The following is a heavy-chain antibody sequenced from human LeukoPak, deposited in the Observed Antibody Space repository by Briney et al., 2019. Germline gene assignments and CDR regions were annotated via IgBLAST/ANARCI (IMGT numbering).Heavy chain of an antibody. CDR2: INHSGST. CDR3: ARDSSSTDY. Sequence: SETLSLTCAVYGGSFSCYYWSWIRQPPGKGLEWIGEINHSGSTNYNPSLKSRVTISVDTSKNQFSLKLSSVTAADTAVYYCARDSSSTDYWGQGTLVTVSS. V-gene: IGHV4-34*01. D-gene: IGHD6-6*01. CDR1: GGSFSCYY. J-gene: IGHJ4*02.